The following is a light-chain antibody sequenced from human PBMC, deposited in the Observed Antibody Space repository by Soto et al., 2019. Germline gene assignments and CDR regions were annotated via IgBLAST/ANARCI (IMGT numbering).Light chain of an antibody. Sequence: DIQLTQAPSFLSASAGDRVSITCRASQAISSYLAWYKQKPGRAPKLLIYAASTLQSGVPSRFRGSGSGTDFTLTISCLKSEDFETYYCQQYYSYPFTFGQGTRLEIK. CDR1: QAISSY. CDR2: AAS. CDR3: QQYYSYPFT. J-gene: IGKJ5*01. V-gene: IGKV1-9*01.